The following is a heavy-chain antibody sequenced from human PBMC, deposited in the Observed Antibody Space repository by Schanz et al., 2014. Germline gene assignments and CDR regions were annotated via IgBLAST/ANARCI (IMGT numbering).Heavy chain of an antibody. V-gene: IGHV3-48*02. CDR3: ASSSYRLLSYYYAMDV. CDR2: ISSSSSTI. Sequence: EVQLVESGGGLVQPGGSLRLSCAASGFTFSSYSMNWVRQAPGKGLEWVSYISSSSSTIYYADSVKGRFTISRDNAKNSLYLQMNSLRDEDTAVYYCASSSYRLLSYYYAMDVWGQGTTVTVSS. CDR1: GFTFSSYS. J-gene: IGHJ6*02. D-gene: IGHD1-26*01.